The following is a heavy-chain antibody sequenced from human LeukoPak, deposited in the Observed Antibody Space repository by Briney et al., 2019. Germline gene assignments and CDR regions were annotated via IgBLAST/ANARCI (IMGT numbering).Heavy chain of an antibody. CDR2: IYSGGST. Sequence: GGSLRLSCAASGFTVSSNYMSWVRHAPGKGLEWVSVIYSGGSTDCADSVKGRFTISRDNSKNTLYLQMDNLRAEDTAVYYCARGVITVAGPLDFWGQGTLVTVSS. D-gene: IGHD6-19*01. CDR3: ARGVITVAGPLDF. CDR1: GFTVSSNY. J-gene: IGHJ4*02. V-gene: IGHV3-66*01.